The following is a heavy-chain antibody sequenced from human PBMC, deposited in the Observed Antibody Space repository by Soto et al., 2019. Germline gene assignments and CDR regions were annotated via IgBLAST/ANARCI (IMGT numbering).Heavy chain of an antibody. CDR3: ARQPSPAVAGTWGLDY. Sequence: SETLSLTCTVSGGSISSSSYYWGWIRQPPGKGLEWIGSIYYSGSTYYNPSLKSRVTISVDTSKNQFSLKLSSVTAADTAVYYCARQPSPAVAGTWGLDYWGQGTLVTVSS. CDR2: IYYSGST. CDR1: GGSISSSSYY. J-gene: IGHJ4*02. D-gene: IGHD6-19*01. V-gene: IGHV4-39*01.